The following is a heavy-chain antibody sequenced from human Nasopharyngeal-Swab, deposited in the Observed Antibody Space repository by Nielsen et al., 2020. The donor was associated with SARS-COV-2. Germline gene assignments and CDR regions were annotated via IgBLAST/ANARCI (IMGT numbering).Heavy chain of an antibody. Sequence: CTVSGGPIRSYYWSWNRQPPGKGLEWIGYNYYSGSTNYNPSLKSRVTISVDTSKNQFSLKLSSVTAADTAVYYCARGTRGYSLYWYFDLWGRGTLVTVSS. D-gene: IGHD3-22*01. CDR3: ARGTRGYSLYWYFDL. V-gene: IGHV4-59*01. J-gene: IGHJ2*01. CDR2: NYYSGST. CDR1: GGPIRSYY.